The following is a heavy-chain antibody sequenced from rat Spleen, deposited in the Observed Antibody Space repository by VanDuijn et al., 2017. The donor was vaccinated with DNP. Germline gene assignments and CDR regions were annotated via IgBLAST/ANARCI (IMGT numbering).Heavy chain of an antibody. CDR2: IWNTGGT. J-gene: IGHJ2*01. V-gene: IGHV2-41*01. D-gene: IGHD3-8*01. CDR1: GFSLTSYN. Sequence: QVQLKESGPGLVQPSQTLSLTCTVSGFSLTSYNVHWVRQPPGKGLEWMGVIWNTGGTRDNSALKSRLSISKDTSKSQVFLKMNSLQTEDTATYYCARDDPVDYWGQGVMVTVSS. CDR3: ARDDPVDY.